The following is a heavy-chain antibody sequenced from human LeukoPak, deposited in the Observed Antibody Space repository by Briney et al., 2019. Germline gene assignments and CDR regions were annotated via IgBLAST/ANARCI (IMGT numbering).Heavy chain of an antibody. J-gene: IGHJ4*02. CDR2: ISGSGGTT. V-gene: IGHV3-23*01. CDR3: ARDPPYYYDHDDY. Sequence: GGSLRLSCAASGLTFSSYAMSWVRQAPGKGQEWVSGISGSGGTTDYADSVKGRFTISRDNAKNSLYLQMNSLRAEDTAVYYCARDPPYYYDHDDYWGQGTLVTVSS. D-gene: IGHD3-22*01. CDR1: GLTFSSYA.